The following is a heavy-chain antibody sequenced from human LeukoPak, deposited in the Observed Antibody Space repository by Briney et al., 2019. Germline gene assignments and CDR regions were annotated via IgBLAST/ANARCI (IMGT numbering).Heavy chain of an antibody. J-gene: IGHJ5*02. CDR2: ISYNERV. CDR1: GASVTSYY. CDR3: ARGYCSDDICPVFPS. V-gene: IGHV4-59*02. D-gene: IGHD2-15*01. Sequence: SETLSLTCSVSGASVTSYYWNWVRQRPGKGLEWIGYISYNERVDYGPTLKSRVTMSLDTSKNQFSLKLTSVTAADTGMYYCARGYCSDDICPVFPSWGQGILVTVSS.